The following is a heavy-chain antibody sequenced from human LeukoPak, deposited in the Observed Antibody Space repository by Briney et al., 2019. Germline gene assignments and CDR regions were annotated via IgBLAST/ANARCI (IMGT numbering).Heavy chain of an antibody. CDR1: GGSISSGGYS. Sequence: SETLSLTCAVSGGSISSGGYSWSWIRQPPGKGLEWIGYIYHSGSTYYNPSLKSRVTISVDTSKNQFSLKLSSVTAADTAVYYCARGGGGELLDTPPVYYFDYWGQGTLVTVSS. J-gene: IGHJ4*02. CDR3: ARGGGGELLDTPPVYYFDY. V-gene: IGHV4-30-2*01. D-gene: IGHD1-26*01. CDR2: IYHSGST.